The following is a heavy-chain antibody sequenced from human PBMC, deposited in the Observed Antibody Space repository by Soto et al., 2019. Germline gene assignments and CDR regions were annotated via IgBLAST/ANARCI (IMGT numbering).Heavy chain of an antibody. CDR1: GGSISSGDYY. CDR2: ISYSGSS. V-gene: IGHV4-30-4*01. Sequence: SETLSLTCTVSGGSISSGDYYWSWIRQPPGKGLEWIGYISYSGSSDYSPSLQSRVILSVDTSKNQFSLKLTSVTAADTAVYYCARDRRFYYGSGSYWYYGMDVWGQGTTVTVSS. CDR3: ARDRRFYYGSGSYWYYGMDV. J-gene: IGHJ6*02. D-gene: IGHD3-10*01.